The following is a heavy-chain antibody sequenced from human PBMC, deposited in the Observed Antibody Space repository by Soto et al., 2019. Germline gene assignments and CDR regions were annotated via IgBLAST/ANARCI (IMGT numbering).Heavy chain of an antibody. D-gene: IGHD1-1*01. J-gene: IGHJ4*02. CDR3: ATRLNSFVEMPSGTFDY. CDR1: GSIFSNYA. V-gene: IGHV3-23*01. Sequence: PGGSLRLSCAASGSIFSNYAMTWVRQAPGKGLEWVSGIGGSGAGTYYADSVKGRFTISRDNSKNTLYLQMNSLRAEDTAVYYCATRLNSFVEMPSGTFDYWGQGTLVTVSS. CDR2: IGGSGAGT.